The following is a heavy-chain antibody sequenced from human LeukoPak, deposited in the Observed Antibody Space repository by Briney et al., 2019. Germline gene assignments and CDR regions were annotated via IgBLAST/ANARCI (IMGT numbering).Heavy chain of an antibody. Sequence: GGSLRLSCAASGFTFSSYEMNWVRQAPGKGLEWVSYISSSGSTIYYADSVKGRFTISRDNAKNSLYLQMNSLRSEDTAVYYCARRSNLPSYYDFWSGYAMDVWGKGTTVTVSS. D-gene: IGHD3-3*01. CDR3: ARRSNLPSYYDFWSGYAMDV. CDR1: GFTFSSYE. V-gene: IGHV3-48*03. J-gene: IGHJ6*03. CDR2: ISSSGSTI.